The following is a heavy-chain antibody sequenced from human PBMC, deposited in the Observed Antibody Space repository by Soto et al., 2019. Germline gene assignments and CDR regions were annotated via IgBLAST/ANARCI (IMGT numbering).Heavy chain of an antibody. Sequence: SETLSLTCVFSGVSLSDYFWSWIRQPPGMALEWIGEINHLGSINYNPSLKSRVTMSVDTSKNQFSLTLNSVTAADTATYYCARGGISHWAYFYYMDVWDRGTTVTVSS. CDR2: INHLGSI. V-gene: IGHV4-34*01. J-gene: IGHJ6*03. CDR1: GVSLSDYF. D-gene: IGHD2-21*01. CDR3: ARGGISHWAYFYYMDV.